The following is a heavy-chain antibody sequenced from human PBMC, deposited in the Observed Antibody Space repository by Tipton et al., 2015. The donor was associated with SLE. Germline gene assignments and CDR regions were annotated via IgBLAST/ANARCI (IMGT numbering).Heavy chain of an antibody. Sequence: LRLSCAVSGYSIRSGYYWGWIRQPPGKGLEWIGSIYHSGSTYYNPSLKSRVTISVDTSKNQFSLKLSSVTAADTAVYYCARDPHSSGWSFDYWGQGTLVTVSS. CDR2: IYHSGST. CDR3: ARDPHSSGWSFDY. J-gene: IGHJ4*02. CDR1: GYSIRSGYY. D-gene: IGHD6-19*01. V-gene: IGHV4-38-2*02.